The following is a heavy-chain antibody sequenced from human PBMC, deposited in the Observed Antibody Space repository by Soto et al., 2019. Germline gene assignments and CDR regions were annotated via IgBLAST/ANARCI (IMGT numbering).Heavy chain of an antibody. J-gene: IGHJ4*02. CDR1: EFTLSSYW. Sequence: EVQLVESGGGSVQPGGSLRLSCAASEFTLSSYWMHWVRQAPGKGLVWVSRINSDGSSTTYADSVKGRFTISRDNAKNTLYLQMNSRRAEDTAVYYCAKGGGKTMDFWGQGTLVTVSS. CDR2: INSDGSST. V-gene: IGHV3-74*01. D-gene: IGHD2-15*01. CDR3: AKGGGKTMDF.